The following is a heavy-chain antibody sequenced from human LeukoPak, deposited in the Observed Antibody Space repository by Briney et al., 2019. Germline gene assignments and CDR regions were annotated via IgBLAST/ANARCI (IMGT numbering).Heavy chain of an antibody. D-gene: IGHD3-22*01. J-gene: IGHJ4*02. V-gene: IGHV4-34*01. Sequence: PSETLSLTCAVYGGSFSGYYWSWTRQPPGKGLEWIGEINHSGSTNYNPSLKSRVTISVDTSKNQFSLKLSSVTAADTAVYYCARGGYDSSGYLYYFDYWGQGTLVTVSS. CDR3: ARGGYDSSGYLYYFDY. CDR2: INHSGST. CDR1: GGSFSGYY.